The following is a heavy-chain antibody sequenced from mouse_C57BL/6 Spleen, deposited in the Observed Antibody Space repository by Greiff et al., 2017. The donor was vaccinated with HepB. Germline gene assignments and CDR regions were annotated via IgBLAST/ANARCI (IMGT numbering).Heavy chain of an antibody. V-gene: IGHV14-3*01. CDR3: VPYSNYEAWFAY. Sequence: VQLQQSVAELVRPGASVKLSCTASGFNIKNTYMHWVKQRPEQGLEWIGRIDPANGNTKYAPKFQGKATITADTSSNTAYLQLSSLTSEDTAIYDCVPYSNYEAWFAYWGQGTLVTVSA. CDR1: GFNIKNTY. D-gene: IGHD2-5*01. J-gene: IGHJ3*01. CDR2: IDPANGNT.